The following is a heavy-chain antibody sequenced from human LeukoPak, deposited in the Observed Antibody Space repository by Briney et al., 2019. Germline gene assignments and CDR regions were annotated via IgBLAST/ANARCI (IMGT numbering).Heavy chain of an antibody. CDR1: GFSFSSYA. CDR2: VCSNAACA. V-gene: IGHV3-64*02. Sequence: AGSLTLSCAASGFSFSSYAIHWVRQAQGKGLEYDSAVCSNAACAYYADSVRGRFSMSRDNSKNTVWLQMDNLRVEDMAIYYCVRRDGYNFDYWGRGTLVTVSS. D-gene: IGHD5-24*01. CDR3: VRRDGYNFDY. J-gene: IGHJ4*02.